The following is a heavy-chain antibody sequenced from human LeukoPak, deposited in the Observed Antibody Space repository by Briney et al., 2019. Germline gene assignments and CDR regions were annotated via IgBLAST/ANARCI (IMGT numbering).Heavy chain of an antibody. D-gene: IGHD5-18*01. V-gene: IGHV3-21*01. CDR2: ISSSRSII. Sequence: PGGSLRLSCAASGFPLSIYSMNWPRDAPGRGLECVSSISSSRSIIYYADSVKGRFPIYRDNDKNSLYLKKNSLRGEDTAVYYCERHLFHHYSLDYWGQGTLAT. CDR3: ERHLFHHYSLDY. CDR1: GFPLSIYS. J-gene: IGHJ4*02.